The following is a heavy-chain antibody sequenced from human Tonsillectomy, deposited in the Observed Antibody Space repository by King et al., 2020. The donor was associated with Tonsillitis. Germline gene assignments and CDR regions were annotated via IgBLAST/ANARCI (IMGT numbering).Heavy chain of an antibody. CDR3: VRAGAGATDQDFDC. CDR2: INSNNGGT. V-gene: IGHV1-46*03. Sequence: QVQLVQSGAEVKKPGASVKVSCKVSGYSFSNYFIHWVRQAPGQGLEWMGIINSNNGGTSYAQKLQDRLTMTRDTSATTVYMELSNLRSDDTAFYYCVRAGAGATDQDFDCWGQGTLVTVSS. D-gene: IGHD1-26*01. J-gene: IGHJ4*02. CDR1: GYSFSNYF.